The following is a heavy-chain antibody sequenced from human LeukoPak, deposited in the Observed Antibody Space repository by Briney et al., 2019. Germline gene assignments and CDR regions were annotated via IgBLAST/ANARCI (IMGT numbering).Heavy chain of an antibody. CDR2: IWYDGSNK. V-gene: IGHV3-33*01. CDR3: ARDYGDGKNYFDY. D-gene: IGHD4-17*01. CDR1: GFTFSSYG. Sequence: PGRSLRLSCAASGFTFSSYGMHWVRQAPGKGLEWVAVIWYDGSNKYYADSVKGRFTISRDNSKNTLYLQMNSLRAEDTAVYYCARDYGDGKNYFDYWGQGTLVTVSS. J-gene: IGHJ4*02.